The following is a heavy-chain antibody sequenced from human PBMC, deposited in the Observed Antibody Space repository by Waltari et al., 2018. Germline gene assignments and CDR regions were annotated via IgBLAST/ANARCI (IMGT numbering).Heavy chain of an antibody. V-gene: IGHV4-59*01. D-gene: IGHD1-7*01. CDR1: GGSISSYY. CDR2: IYYSGST. Sequence: QVQLQESGPGLVKPSETLSLTCTVSGGSISSYYWSWIRQPPGKGLEWIGYIYYSGSTNYNPSLKSRVTISVDTSKNQFSLKLSSVTAADTAVYYCASGGVNWNYGVFDYWGQGTLVTVSS. J-gene: IGHJ4*02. CDR3: ASGGVNWNYGVFDY.